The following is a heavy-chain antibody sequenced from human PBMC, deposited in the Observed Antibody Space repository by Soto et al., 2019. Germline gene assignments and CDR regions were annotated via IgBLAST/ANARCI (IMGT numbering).Heavy chain of an antibody. D-gene: IGHD6-19*01. CDR2: ISSDGSNE. J-gene: IGHJ6*02. CDR3: AKVKAGYSSGWYFRHYGMDV. V-gene: IGHV3-30*18. Sequence: SGGSLRLSCAASGFTFSSYGMHWVRQAPGKGLEWVAVISSDGSNEYYTGSVKGRFTISRDNSKNTLSLQMNSLRAEDTAVYYCAKVKAGYSSGWYFRHYGMDVWGQGTTVTVSS. CDR1: GFTFSSYG.